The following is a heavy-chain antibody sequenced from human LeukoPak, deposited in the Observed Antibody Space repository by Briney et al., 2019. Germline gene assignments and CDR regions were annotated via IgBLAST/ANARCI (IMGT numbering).Heavy chain of an antibody. CDR1: GFTFSSYS. Sequence: GGSLRLSCAASGFTFSSYSMNWVRQAPGKGLEWVSSISSSSSYIYHADSVKGRFTISRDNAKNSLYLQMNSLRAEDTAVYYCARRGSGSSSWYVFDPWGQGTLVTVSS. CDR3: ARRGSGSSSWYVFDP. J-gene: IGHJ5*02. CDR2: ISSSSSYI. D-gene: IGHD6-13*01. V-gene: IGHV3-21*01.